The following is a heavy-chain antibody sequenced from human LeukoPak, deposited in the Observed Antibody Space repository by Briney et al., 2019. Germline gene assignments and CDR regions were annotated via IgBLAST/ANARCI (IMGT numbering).Heavy chain of an antibody. V-gene: IGHV5-10-1*01. D-gene: IGHD1-26*01. CDR2: IDPSDSYT. CDR3: ARREVVGATAFDY. CDR1: GYSFTSYW. Sequence: PGESLKISCKGSGYSFTSYWINWVRQMPGKGLEWMGTIDPSDSYTNYSPAFQGHVTMSSVKSISTAYLQWSSLKASDTAVYYCARREVVGATAFDYWGQGTLVTVSS. J-gene: IGHJ4*02.